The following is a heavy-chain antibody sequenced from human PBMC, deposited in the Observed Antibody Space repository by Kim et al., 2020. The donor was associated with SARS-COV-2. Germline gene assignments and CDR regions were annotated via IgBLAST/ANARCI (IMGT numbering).Heavy chain of an antibody. CDR2: ISSNGGST. Sequence: GGSLRLSCSASGFTFSSYAMHWVRQAPGKGLEYVSAISSNGGSTYYADSVKGRFTISRDNSKNTLYLQMSSLRAEDTAVYHCVKSGIVLLPTSKSGYFDYWGQGTLVTVSS. V-gene: IGHV3-64D*09. CDR3: VKSGIVLLPTSKSGYFDY. CDR1: GFTFSSYA. J-gene: IGHJ4*02. D-gene: IGHD2-2*01.